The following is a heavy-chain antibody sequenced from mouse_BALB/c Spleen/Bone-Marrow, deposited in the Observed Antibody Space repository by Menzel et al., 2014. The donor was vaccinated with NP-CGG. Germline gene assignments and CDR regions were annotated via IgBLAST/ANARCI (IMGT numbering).Heavy chain of an antibody. CDR3: ARGYSSGWGIVGMDL. V-gene: IGHV5-6-5*01. Sequence: EESGGRLVTPGTPLTLTCTVSGFSLSSYAMIWVRQAPGEGLEWIGFISPTDNAYYATWAQGRFTISRTSTTVDLKVTSPTTEDTATYFCARGYSSGWGIVGMDLWGPGTLVTVSS. CDR2: ISPTDNA. J-gene: IGHJ1*01. D-gene: IGHD2-5*01. CDR1: GFSLSSYA.